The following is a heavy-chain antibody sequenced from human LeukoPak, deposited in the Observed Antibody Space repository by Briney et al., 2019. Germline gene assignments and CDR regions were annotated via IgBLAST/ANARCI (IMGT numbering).Heavy chain of an antibody. CDR3: ARGPSPTIFGVVSRMDV. CDR2: ISYDGSNK. V-gene: IGHV3-30-3*01. Sequence: PGGSLRLSCAASGFTFSSYAMHWVRQAPGKGLEWVTVISYDGSNKYYADSVKGRFTISRDNSKNTLYPQMNSLRAEDTAVYYCARGPSPTIFGVVSRMDVWGQGTTVTVSS. D-gene: IGHD3-3*01. J-gene: IGHJ6*02. CDR1: GFTFSSYA.